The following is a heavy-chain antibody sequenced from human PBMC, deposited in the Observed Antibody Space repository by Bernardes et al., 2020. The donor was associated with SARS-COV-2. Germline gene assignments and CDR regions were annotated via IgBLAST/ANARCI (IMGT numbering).Heavy chain of an antibody. CDR3: ARDKVPGIAVAGLDY. CDR1: GFIFSDYT. D-gene: IGHD6-19*01. Sequence: GGSLRLSCVVSGFIFSDYTMNWVRQAPGKGLAWVSSITSGSRYIYYADSVKGRFTISRDNARNSLYLQMNSLRAEDTALYYCARDKVPGIAVAGLDYWGQGAQVTVSA. V-gene: IGHV3-21*01. J-gene: IGHJ4*02. CDR2: ITSGSRYI.